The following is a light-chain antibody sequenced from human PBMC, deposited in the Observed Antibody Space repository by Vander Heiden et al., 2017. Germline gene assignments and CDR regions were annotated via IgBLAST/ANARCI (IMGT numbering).Light chain of an antibody. J-gene: IGKJ2*01. CDR3: QQRSNWPPMYT. V-gene: IGKV3-11*01. CDR1: KSVSSY. CDR2: DAS. Sequence: DIVLTQSPPTLSLSPGETATLSRRASKSVSSYLAWYQQNPGQAPRLLIYDASNRATGIPARFSVSGSGTDFTLTISSLEPEDFAVYYCQQRSNWPPMYTFGQGTKLEIK.